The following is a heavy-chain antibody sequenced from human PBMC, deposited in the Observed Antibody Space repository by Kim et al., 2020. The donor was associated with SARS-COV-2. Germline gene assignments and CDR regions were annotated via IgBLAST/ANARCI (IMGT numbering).Heavy chain of an antibody. CDR1: GYTFTNYD. CDR2: MNNNSGNT. D-gene: IGHD3-10*01. V-gene: IGHV1-8*02. J-gene: IGHJ5*02. CDR3: AYFTMVRGVNNP. Sequence: ASVKVSCKASGYTFTNYDMNWVRQATGQRLEWMGWMNNNSGNTGYAQKFQGRVTMTRNTFISTAYMELSSLRYEDTAVYYCAYFTMVRGVNNPWGQGTLVTVSS.